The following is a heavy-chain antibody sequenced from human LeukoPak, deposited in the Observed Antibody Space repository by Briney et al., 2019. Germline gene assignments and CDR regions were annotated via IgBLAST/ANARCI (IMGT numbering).Heavy chain of an antibody. CDR2: MSSVT. V-gene: IGHV3-23*01. J-gene: IGHJ4*02. CDR3: ARDGIVGSPLFKFDY. CDR1: GFTFSNFA. D-gene: IGHD1-26*01. Sequence: GGSLRLSCAASGFTFSNFAMSWVRQAPGKGLEWVSAMSSVTYYADSVKGRFTISRDDSKNTLYLQMNSLRAEDTAVYYCARDGIVGSPLFKFDYWGQGTLVTVSS.